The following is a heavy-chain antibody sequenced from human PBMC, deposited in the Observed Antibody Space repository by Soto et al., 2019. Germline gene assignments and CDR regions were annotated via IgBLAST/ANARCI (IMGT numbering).Heavy chain of an antibody. CDR3: AKADDYYGSGSYYNS. Sequence: GGSLRLSCAASGFPFDDYAMYWVRQTPGKGLEWVSGISWSGNNMDYRDSVKGRFTISRDNAKNSLYLQMNSLRVEDTALYYCAKADDYYGSGSYYNSWGQGTLVTVSS. D-gene: IGHD3-10*01. CDR2: ISWSGNNM. V-gene: IGHV3-9*01. CDR1: GFPFDDYA. J-gene: IGHJ4*02.